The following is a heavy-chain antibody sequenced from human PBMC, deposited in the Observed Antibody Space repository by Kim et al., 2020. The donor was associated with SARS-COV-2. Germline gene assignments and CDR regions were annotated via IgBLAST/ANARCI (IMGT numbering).Heavy chain of an antibody. V-gene: IGHV1-69*13. CDR3: AREVGATNNWFDP. D-gene: IGHD1-26*01. CDR1: GGTFSSYA. Sequence: SVKVSCKASGGTFSSYAISWVRQAPGQGLEWMGGIIPIFGTANYAQKFQGRVTITADESTSTAYMELSSLRSEDTAVYYCAREVGATNNWFDPWGQGTLVTVSS. CDR2: IIPIFGTA. J-gene: IGHJ5*02.